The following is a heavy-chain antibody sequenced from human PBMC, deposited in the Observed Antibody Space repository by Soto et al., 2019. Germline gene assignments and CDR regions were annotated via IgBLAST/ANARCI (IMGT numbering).Heavy chain of an antibody. CDR2: MNPSSGYT. Sequence: GASVKVSCKASGYTFTDYDINWVRQATGQGLEWMGWMNPSSGYTGYAQKFQGRVTMTWDTSISTAYMELSSLTSADTAVYYCARFVRHQLPTIDYWGQGAPVTVSS. D-gene: IGHD1-26*01. V-gene: IGHV1-8*01. CDR3: ARFVRHQLPTIDY. J-gene: IGHJ4*02. CDR1: GYTFTDYD.